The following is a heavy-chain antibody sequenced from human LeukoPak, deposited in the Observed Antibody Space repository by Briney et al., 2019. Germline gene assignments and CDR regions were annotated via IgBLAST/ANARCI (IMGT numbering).Heavy chain of an antibody. J-gene: IGHJ4*02. D-gene: IGHD1-26*01. V-gene: IGHV4-59*08. CDR1: GGSISSYY. CDR3: AGTYSGSFDSYFDY. Sequence: SETLSLTCTVSGGSISSYYWSWIRQPPGKGVEWIGYIYYSGSTNYNPSLQSRVTISVDPSKNKFSLKLSSVTAADTAVYYCAGTYSGSFDSYFDYWGQGTLVTVSS. CDR2: IYYSGST.